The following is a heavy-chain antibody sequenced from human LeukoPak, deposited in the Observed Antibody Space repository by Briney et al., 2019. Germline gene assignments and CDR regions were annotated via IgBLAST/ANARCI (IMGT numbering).Heavy chain of an antibody. CDR1: GFTFSSYS. J-gene: IGHJ4*02. CDR2: ISSSSSYI. CDR3: ARSYYDSSGYLRWYYFDY. Sequence: GGSLRLSCAASGFTFSSYSMNWVRQAPGKGLGWVSSISSSSSYIYYADSVKGRFTISRDNAKNSLYLQMNSLRAEDTAVYYCARSYYDSSGYLRWYYFDYWGQGTLVTVSS. V-gene: IGHV3-21*01. D-gene: IGHD3-22*01.